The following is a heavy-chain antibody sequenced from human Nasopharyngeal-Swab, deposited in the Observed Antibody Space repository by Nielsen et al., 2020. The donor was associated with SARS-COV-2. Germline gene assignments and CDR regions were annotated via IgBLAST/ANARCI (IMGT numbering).Heavy chain of an antibody. D-gene: IGHD5-24*01. CDR2: INPNSGGT. J-gene: IGHJ4*02. CDR3: ASPRNRDGYNSFDY. V-gene: IGHV1-2*06. Sequence: ASVKVSCKASGYTFTGYYTHWVRQAPGQGLEWMGRINPNSGGTNYAQKFQGRVTMTRDTSISTAYMELSRLRSDDTAVYYCASPRNRDGYNSFDYWGQGTLVTVSS. CDR1: GYTFTGYY.